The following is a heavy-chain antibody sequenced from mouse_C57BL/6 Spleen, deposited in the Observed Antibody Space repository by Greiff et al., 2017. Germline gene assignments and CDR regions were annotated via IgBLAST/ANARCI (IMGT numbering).Heavy chain of an antibody. J-gene: IGHJ3*01. Sequence: QVQLQQPGAELVMPGASVKLSCKASGYTFTSYWMHWVKQRPGQGLEWIGEIDPSDSYTNYNQKFKGKSTLTVDKSSSTAYMQLSSLTSEDSAVYYCARSYYYGSSYDGFAYWGQGTLVTVSA. CDR2: IDPSDSYT. D-gene: IGHD1-1*01. V-gene: IGHV1-69*01. CDR3: ARSYYYGSSYDGFAY. CDR1: GYTFTSYW.